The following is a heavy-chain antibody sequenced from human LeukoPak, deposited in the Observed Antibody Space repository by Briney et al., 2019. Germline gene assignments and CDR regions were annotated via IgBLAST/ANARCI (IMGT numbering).Heavy chain of an antibody. D-gene: IGHD3-3*01. CDR3: ARGPTYYDFWSGYYMRYYYYYMDV. Sequence: SETLSLTCTVSGGSISSYYWSWIRQPPGKGLEWIGYIYYSGSTNYNPSLKSRVTISVDTSKNQFSLKLSSVTAADTAVYYCARGPTYYDFWSGYYMRYYYYYMDVWGKGTTVTVSS. J-gene: IGHJ6*03. CDR2: IYYSGST. CDR1: GGSISSYY. V-gene: IGHV4-59*12.